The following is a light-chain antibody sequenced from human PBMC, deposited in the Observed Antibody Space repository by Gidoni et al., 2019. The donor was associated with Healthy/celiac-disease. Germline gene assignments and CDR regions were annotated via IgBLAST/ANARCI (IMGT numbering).Light chain of an antibody. Sequence: PPSVSVSPGKTASLTGSGDKLGDKYACWYQQKPGQSPVLVIYQYSKRPSGIPDLFSGSNSGNTATLTISGTQAMDEADYYCQAWDSSTAVVGGGTKLTVL. CDR2: QYS. CDR1: KLGDKY. J-gene: IGLJ2*01. V-gene: IGLV3-1*01. CDR3: QAWDSSTAV.